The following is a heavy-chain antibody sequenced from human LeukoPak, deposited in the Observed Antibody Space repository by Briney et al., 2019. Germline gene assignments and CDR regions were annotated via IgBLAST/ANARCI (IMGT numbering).Heavy chain of an antibody. J-gene: IGHJ4*02. Sequence: GGSLRLSCVASGFTFSSYSMNWVRQAPGKGLEWISYIGSSSSDIYYTDSVKGRFTISRDNSKNTLYLQMNSLRAEDTAVYYCATERYHIVVVIAILDYWGQGTLVTVSS. CDR1: GFTFSSYS. V-gene: IGHV3-48*01. CDR3: ATERYHIVVVIAILDY. D-gene: IGHD2-21*01. CDR2: IGSSSSDI.